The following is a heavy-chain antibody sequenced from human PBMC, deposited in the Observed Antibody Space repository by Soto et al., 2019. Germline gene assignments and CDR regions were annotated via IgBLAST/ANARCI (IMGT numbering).Heavy chain of an antibody. V-gene: IGHV3-21*01. CDR3: ARSGRMVRGVGHYGMDV. CDR2: ISSSSSYI. Sequence: PGGSLRLSCAASGFTFSSYSMNWVRQAPGKGLEWVSSISSSSSYIYYADSVKGRFTISRDNAKNSLYLQMNSLRAEDTAVYYCARSGRMVRGVGHYGMDVWGQGTTVTVSS. D-gene: IGHD3-10*01. J-gene: IGHJ6*02. CDR1: GFTFSSYS.